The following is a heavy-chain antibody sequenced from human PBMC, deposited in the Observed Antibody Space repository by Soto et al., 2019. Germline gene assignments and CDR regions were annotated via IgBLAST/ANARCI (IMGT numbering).Heavy chain of an antibody. CDR1: GFTIRSFY. Sequence: TLETLSLSWTFSGFTIRSFYWLLIRQPPGKGLEWIGYIYYSGSTNYNPSLKSRVTISVDTSKNQFSLKLSSVTAADTAVYYCARNNWNDPLDYWGQGTLVTVSS. CDR3: ARNNWNDPLDY. V-gene: IGHV4-59*08. CDR2: IYYSGST. D-gene: IGHD1-1*01. J-gene: IGHJ4*02.